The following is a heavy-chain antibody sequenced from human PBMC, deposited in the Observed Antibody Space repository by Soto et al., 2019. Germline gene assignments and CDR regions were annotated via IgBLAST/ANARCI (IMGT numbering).Heavy chain of an antibody. J-gene: IGHJ5*02. CDR1: GYTFTSYA. CDR3: ARSPYNWNDLDWFDP. V-gene: IGHV1-3*01. Sequence: QVQLVQSGAEVKKPGASVKVSCKASGYTFTSYAMHWVRQAPGQRLEWMGWINAGNGNTKYSQKFQGRVTITRDTSASTGYMELSSLRSEDTAVYYCARSPYNWNDLDWFDPWGQGTLVTVSS. CDR2: INAGNGNT. D-gene: IGHD1-1*01.